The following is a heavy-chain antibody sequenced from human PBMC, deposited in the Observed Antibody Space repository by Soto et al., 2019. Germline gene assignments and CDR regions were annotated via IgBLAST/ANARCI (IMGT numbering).Heavy chain of an antibody. Sequence: SETLSLTCTVSGGSISSSSYYWGWIRQPPGKGLEWIGSIYYSGSTYYNPSLKSRVTISVDTSKNQFSLKLSSVTAADTAVYYCARHVRESAIYYFDYWGQGTLVTVSS. D-gene: IGHD2-2*01. V-gene: IGHV4-39*01. J-gene: IGHJ4*02. CDR3: ARHVRESAIYYFDY. CDR1: GGSISSSSYY. CDR2: IYYSGST.